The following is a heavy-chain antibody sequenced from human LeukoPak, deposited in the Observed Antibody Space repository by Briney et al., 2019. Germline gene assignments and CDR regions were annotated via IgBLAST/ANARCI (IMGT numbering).Heavy chain of an antibody. CDR1: GGSISSSSYY. J-gene: IGHJ4*02. CDR3: SRHRHGRTDVDY. CDR2: IYYSGST. Sequence: SETLSLTCTVSGGSISSSSYYWGWIRQPPGKGLEWIGSIYYSGSTSYTPSLKSRVTISVDTSKNQFSLKLSSVTAADTAVYYCSRHRHGRTDVDYWGQGTLVTVSS. V-gene: IGHV4-39*01. D-gene: IGHD3/OR15-3a*01.